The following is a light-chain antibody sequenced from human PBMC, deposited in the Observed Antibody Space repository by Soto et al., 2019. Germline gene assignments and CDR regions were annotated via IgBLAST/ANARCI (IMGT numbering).Light chain of an antibody. V-gene: IGLV2-23*01. CDR3: CSYAGSSKV. Sequence: QSALTQTASVSGSPGQSITISCTGTSSDVGSYNLVSWYQQHPGKAPKLMIYEGSKRPSGVSNRFSGSKSGNTASLTISGLQAEDEADYYCCSYAGSSKVFGGGTQLTVL. CDR2: EGS. J-gene: IGLJ3*02. CDR1: SSDVGSYNL.